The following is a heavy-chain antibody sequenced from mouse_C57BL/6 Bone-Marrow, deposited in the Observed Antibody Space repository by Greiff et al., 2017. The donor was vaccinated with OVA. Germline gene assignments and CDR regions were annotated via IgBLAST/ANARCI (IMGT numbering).Heavy chain of an antibody. J-gene: IGHJ3*01. CDR2: FYPGSGSI. CDR3: ERHERGWNDGYSFAY. Sequence: VQLVESGAELVKPGASVKLSCKASGYTFTEYTIHWVKQRSGQGLEWIGWFYPGSGSITYNEKFKDKATLTADKSSSTDYMELSRFTSEDSAVYVCERHERGWNDGYSFAYWGQGTLVTVSA. D-gene: IGHD2-3*01. V-gene: IGHV1-62-2*01. CDR1: GYTFTEYT.